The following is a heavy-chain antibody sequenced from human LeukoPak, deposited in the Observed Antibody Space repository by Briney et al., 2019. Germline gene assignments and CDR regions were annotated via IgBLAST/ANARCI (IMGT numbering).Heavy chain of an antibody. CDR3: AKAPIPPYYYGSGSFPPSYYFDY. D-gene: IGHD3-10*01. CDR2: ISSSSSYI. Sequence: GGSLRLSCAASGFTFSSYSMNWVRQAPGKGLEWVSSISSSSSYIYYADSVKGRFTISRDNAKNSLYLQMNSLRAEDTAVYYCAKAPIPPYYYGSGSFPPSYYFDYWGQGTLVTVSS. V-gene: IGHV3-21*04. J-gene: IGHJ4*02. CDR1: GFTFSSYS.